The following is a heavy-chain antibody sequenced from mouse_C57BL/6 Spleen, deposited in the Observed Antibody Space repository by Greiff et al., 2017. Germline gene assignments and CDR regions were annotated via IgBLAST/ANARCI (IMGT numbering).Heavy chain of an antibody. D-gene: IGHD1-1*01. V-gene: IGHV1-42*01. Sequence: VQLKQSGPELVKPGASVKISCKASGYSFTGYYMNWVKQSPEKSLEWIGEINPSTGGTTYNQKFKAKATLTVDKSSSTAYMQLQSLTSEDSAVYYCARSRYYGSSYVPYFDVWGTGTTVTVSS. J-gene: IGHJ1*03. CDR2: INPSTGGT. CDR3: ARSRYYGSSYVPYFDV. CDR1: GYSFTGYY.